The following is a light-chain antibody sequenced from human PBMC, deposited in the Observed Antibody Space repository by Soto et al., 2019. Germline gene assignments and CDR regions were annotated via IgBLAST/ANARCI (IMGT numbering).Light chain of an antibody. CDR1: SSDVGRYNY. V-gene: IGLV2-14*01. J-gene: IGLJ1*01. Sequence: QSVLAQPASVSGSPGQSITISCTGTSSDVGRYNYVSRYQQHPGKAPKLMIHEVSYRPSGVSSRFSGSKSGNTASLTISGLQAEDEAEYHCCSYTNRATYVFGTGTKVTVL. CDR3: CSYTNRATYV. CDR2: EVS.